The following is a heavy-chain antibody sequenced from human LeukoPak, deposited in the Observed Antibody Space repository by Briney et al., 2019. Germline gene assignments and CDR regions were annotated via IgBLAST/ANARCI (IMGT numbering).Heavy chain of an antibody. CDR2: IYYSGST. J-gene: IGHJ4*02. Sequence: SETLSLTCTVSGGSISSSSYYWGWIRQPPGKGLEWIGSIYYSGSTYYNPSLKSRVTISVDTSKNQFSLKLSSVTAADTAVYYCARHGRWLQDFDYWGQGILVTVTS. V-gene: IGHV4-39*01. CDR1: GGSISSSSYY. D-gene: IGHD5-24*01. CDR3: ARHGRWLQDFDY.